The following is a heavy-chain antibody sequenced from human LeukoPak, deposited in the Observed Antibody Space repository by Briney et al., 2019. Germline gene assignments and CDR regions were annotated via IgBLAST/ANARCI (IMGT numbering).Heavy chain of an antibody. CDR1: GFTFSSYA. D-gene: IGHD5-24*01. Sequence: GGSLRLSCAASGFTFSSYAMHWVRQAPGKGLEWVAVISYDGSNKYYADSVKGRFTISRDNSKNTLYLQMNSLRAEDTAVYYCARDRLHRENWFDPWGQGTLVTVSS. CDR2: ISYDGSNK. V-gene: IGHV3-30-3*01. CDR3: ARDRLHRENWFDP. J-gene: IGHJ5*02.